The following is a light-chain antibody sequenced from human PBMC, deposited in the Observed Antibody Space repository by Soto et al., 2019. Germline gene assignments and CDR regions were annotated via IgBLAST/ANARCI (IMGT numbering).Light chain of an antibody. CDR3: SSYAGSNNLV. Sequence: HSALTQPPSASGSPGQSVTISCTGTSSDIGGYDYVSWYQQHPGKAPKLIIYEVSKRPSGVPDRFSGSKSGNTASLTVSGLQAEDEADYYCSSYAGSNNLVFAGGTKVTVL. J-gene: IGLJ3*02. V-gene: IGLV2-8*01. CDR2: EVS. CDR1: SSDIGGYDY.